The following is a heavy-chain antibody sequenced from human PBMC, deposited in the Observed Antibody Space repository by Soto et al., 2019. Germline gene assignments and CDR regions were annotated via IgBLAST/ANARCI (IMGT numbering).Heavy chain of an antibody. D-gene: IGHD6-6*01. CDR3: AKGSASSRPYFFDY. CDR1: GFIFSTCA. CDR2: ISTSGGVT. J-gene: IGHJ4*02. V-gene: IGHV3-23*01. Sequence: EVQLLESGGGLVQPGGSLRLSCAASGFIFSTCAMSWVRHAPGKGLEWVSAISTSGGVTYYTDSVKGRFTISRDHSKSTLSLQMGSLRAEDTAIYYCAKGSASSRPYFFDYWGQGILVTVSS.